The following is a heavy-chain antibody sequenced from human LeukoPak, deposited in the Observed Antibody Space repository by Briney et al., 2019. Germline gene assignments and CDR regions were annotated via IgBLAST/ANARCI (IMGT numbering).Heavy chain of an antibody. Sequence: GGSLRLSCAASGFTFSTYDMHWVRQAPGKGLEWVSGIGTVGDTYYPGSVKGRFTISRENAKSSLYLQMNSLRAGDTAVYYCARGSCSGGRCYPFDYWGQGTLVTVSS. CDR2: IGTVGDT. D-gene: IGHD2-15*01. V-gene: IGHV3-13*04. CDR3: ARGSCSGGRCYPFDY. J-gene: IGHJ4*02. CDR1: GFTFSTYD.